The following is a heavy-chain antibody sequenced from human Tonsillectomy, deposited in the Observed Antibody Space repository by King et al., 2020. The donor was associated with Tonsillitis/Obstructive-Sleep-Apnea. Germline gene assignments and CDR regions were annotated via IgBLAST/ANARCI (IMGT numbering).Heavy chain of an antibody. J-gene: IGHJ3*02. D-gene: IGHD3-3*01. CDR1: GFTFGDYV. CDR2: IRSKAYGGTT. V-gene: IGHV3-49*04. CDR3: TMGRYYEFWCGYYRAFDI. Sequence: VQLVESGGGLVQPGRSLRLSCIASGFTFGDYVMTWVRQAPGKGLEWVGFIRSKAYGGTTEYAASVKGRFTISRDDSKSIAHLQMNSLKTEDTAVYYCTMGRYYEFWCGYYRAFDIWGQGTMVTVSS.